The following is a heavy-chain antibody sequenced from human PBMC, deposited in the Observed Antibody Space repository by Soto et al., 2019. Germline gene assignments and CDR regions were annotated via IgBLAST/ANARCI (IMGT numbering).Heavy chain of an antibody. CDR3: EREGVVLVRSSVRAWDTDHYYGLDV. V-gene: IGHV4-39*07. CDR1: GGSISSSSYY. Sequence: PSETLSLTCTVSGGSISSSSYYWSWIRQPPWKGLEWIGKVSHSGGTSYNPSLMSRVTVSADTSKNQFSLRLTWLTAGETALYNCEREGVVLVRSSVRAWDTDHYYGLDVWGQGTTVTV. D-gene: IGHD5-18*01. J-gene: IGHJ6*02. CDR2: VSHSGGT.